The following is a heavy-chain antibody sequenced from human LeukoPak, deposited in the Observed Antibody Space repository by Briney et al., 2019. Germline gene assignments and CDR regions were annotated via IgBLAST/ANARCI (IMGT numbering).Heavy chain of an antibody. D-gene: IGHD3-10*01. Sequence: PSETLSLTCAVYGGSFIGNYWSWIRQPPGKGLEWIGEINHSGSTNYNPSLKSRVTISMDTSKNQFSLKLSSVTAADTAVYYCARGPSYGSGSTERGVDMDVWGKGTTVTVSS. CDR1: GGSFIGNY. CDR3: ARGPSYGSGSTERGVDMDV. J-gene: IGHJ6*03. CDR2: INHSGST. V-gene: IGHV4-34*01.